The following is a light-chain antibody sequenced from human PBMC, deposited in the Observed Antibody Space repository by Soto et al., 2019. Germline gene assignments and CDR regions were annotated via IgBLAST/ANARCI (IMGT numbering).Light chain of an antibody. Sequence: QSVLNQPPSASGTPGQSVTISCSGSSSDIGTNYVYWYQQLPGTAPKLLIYKNNQRPSGVPDRFSGSKSGTSASLAISGLRSEDEADYYCSSWDDSLSDSVFGTATKLSVL. J-gene: IGLJ1*01. V-gene: IGLV1-47*01. CDR1: SSDIGTNY. CDR3: SSWDDSLSDSV. CDR2: KNN.